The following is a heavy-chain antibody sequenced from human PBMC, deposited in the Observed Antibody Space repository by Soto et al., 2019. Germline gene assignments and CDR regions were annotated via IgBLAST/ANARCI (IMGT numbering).Heavy chain of an antibody. CDR1: GGSVSSFY. Sequence: SETLSLTCTVSGGSVSSFYWSWIRQPPGKGLEYIGSISDSGSTNYNPSHKSRVTILLDPSKNQFSLRLSLVTAADTAVYYCARGVREVCSNGVCYRTRNFYFDRWGHGTLVTVSS. D-gene: IGHD2-8*01. CDR3: ARGVREVCSNGVCYRTRNFYFDR. CDR2: ISDSGST. V-gene: IGHV4-59*02. J-gene: IGHJ4*01.